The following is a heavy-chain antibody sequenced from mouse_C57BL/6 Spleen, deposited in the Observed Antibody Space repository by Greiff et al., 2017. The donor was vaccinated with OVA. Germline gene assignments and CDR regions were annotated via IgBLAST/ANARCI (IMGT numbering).Heavy chain of an antibody. CDR3: ARNYYDYDGVYYYAMDY. V-gene: IGHV1-7*01. CDR1: GYTFTSYW. J-gene: IGHJ4*01. Sequence: QVQLQQSGAELAKPGASVKLSCKASGYTFTSYWMHWVKQRPGQGLEWIGYINPSSGYTKYNQKFKDKATLTADKSSSTAYMQLSSLTYEDSAVYYCARNYYDYDGVYYYAMDYWGQGTSVTVSS. CDR2: INPSSGYT. D-gene: IGHD2-4*01.